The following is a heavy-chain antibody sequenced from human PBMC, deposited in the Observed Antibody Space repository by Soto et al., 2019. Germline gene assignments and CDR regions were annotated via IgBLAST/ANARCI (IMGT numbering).Heavy chain of an antibody. CDR3: ARLVASETGYGMDV. Sequence: DVQLVESGGGLVKPGGSLRLSCAASGFIFSNHNMNWVRQAPGKGLEWVSSITGSSSYIFYADSVKGRFTISRDNAKNTVYLQMNSLRAEDTGVYYCARLVASETGYGMDVWGQGTTVTVSS. D-gene: IGHD3-9*01. V-gene: IGHV3-21*06. J-gene: IGHJ6*02. CDR2: ITGSSSYI. CDR1: GFIFSNHN.